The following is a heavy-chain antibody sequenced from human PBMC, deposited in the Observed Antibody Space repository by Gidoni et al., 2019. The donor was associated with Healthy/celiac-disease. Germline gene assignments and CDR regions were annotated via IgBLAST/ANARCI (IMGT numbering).Heavy chain of an antibody. D-gene: IGHD3-10*01. V-gene: IGHV3-23*01. CDR3: ATHYYYGSGSYFDY. CDR1: GFTFSSYA. J-gene: IGHJ4*02. CDR2: ISGSGGST. Sequence: EVQLLESGGGLVQPGGSLGLSCAASGFTFSSYALSWVRQAPGKGLAWVSAISGSGGSTYYADSVKGRFTISRDNSKNTLYLQMNSLRAEDTAVYYCATHYYYGSGSYFDYWGQGTLVTVSS.